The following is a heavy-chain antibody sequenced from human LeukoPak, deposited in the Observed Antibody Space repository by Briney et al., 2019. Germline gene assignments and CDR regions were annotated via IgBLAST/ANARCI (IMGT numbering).Heavy chain of an antibody. Sequence: PSETLSLTCTVSGGSVSSGTYYWSWIRQPAGKGLEWIGRIYTSGSTNYNPSLKSRITISIDTSKNQFSLKLSSVTAADTAVYYCARDSDSGWFYEAFDIWGQGTIVIVSS. V-gene: IGHV4-61*02. CDR1: GGSVSSGTYY. CDR3: ARDSDSGWFYEAFDI. CDR2: IYTSGST. J-gene: IGHJ3*02. D-gene: IGHD6-19*01.